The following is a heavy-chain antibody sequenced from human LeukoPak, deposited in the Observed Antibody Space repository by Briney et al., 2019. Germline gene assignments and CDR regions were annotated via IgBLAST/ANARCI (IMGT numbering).Heavy chain of an antibody. Sequence: XGXGXXXVXXISSSSSYTYYADSVKGRFTISRDNAKNSLYLQMNSLRAEDTAVYYCARDAGGMVATLFGDYWGQGTLVTVSS. J-gene: IGHJ4*02. V-gene: IGHV3-21*01. CDR2: ISSSSSYT. CDR3: ARDAGGMVATLFGDY. D-gene: IGHD5-12*01.